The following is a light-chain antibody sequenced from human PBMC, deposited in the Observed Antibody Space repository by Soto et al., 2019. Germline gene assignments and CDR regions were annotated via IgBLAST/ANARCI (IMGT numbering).Light chain of an antibody. Sequence: QSALTQPASVSGSPGQSITISCTGTSSDIGGYNFVSWYQQHPGKAPKLMIYDVTSRPPGLSDRFSGSKSGNTASLTISGLQAEDEADYYCSSYTTSSTLVFGGGTKLTVL. CDR2: DVT. V-gene: IGLV2-14*03. CDR1: SSDIGGYNF. CDR3: SSYTTSSTLV. J-gene: IGLJ3*02.